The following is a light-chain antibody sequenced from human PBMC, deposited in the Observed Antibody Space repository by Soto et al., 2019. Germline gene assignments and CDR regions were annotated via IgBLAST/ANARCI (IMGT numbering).Light chain of an antibody. Sequence: DIVMTQSPLSLPVTPGEPASISCRSSQSLLHSNGYNYLDWYLQKRGQSPQLLIYLGSNRASGVPDRFSGSGSGTDFTLKISRVEAEDVGVYYCMQALQTPTFGRGTKVEIK. V-gene: IGKV2-28*01. CDR2: LGS. CDR3: MQALQTPT. J-gene: IGKJ1*01. CDR1: QSLLHSNGYNY.